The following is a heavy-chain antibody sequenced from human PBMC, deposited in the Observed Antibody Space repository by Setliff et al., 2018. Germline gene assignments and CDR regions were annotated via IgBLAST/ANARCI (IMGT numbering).Heavy chain of an antibody. V-gene: IGHV4-39*01. CDR3: ARHQFVGGYYGSVTYRHFDY. J-gene: IGHJ4*02. CDR2: IYYSGTA. D-gene: IGHD3-10*01. CDR1: GGSISSSSYQ. Sequence: ETLSLTCTVSGGSISSSSYQWGWVRQTPGKGLEWIGSIYYSGTAYYNPSLKSRVTISVDTSKNQFSLQVTSVTATDTAIYYCARHQFVGGYYGSVTYRHFDYWGQGILVTVSS.